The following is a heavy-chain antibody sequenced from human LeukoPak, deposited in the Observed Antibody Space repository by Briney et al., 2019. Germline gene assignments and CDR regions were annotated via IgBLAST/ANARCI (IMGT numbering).Heavy chain of an antibody. D-gene: IGHD3-9*01. V-gene: IGHV3-30*02. CDR1: GFTFSSYG. Sequence: PGGSLRLSCAASGFTFSSYGMHWVRQAPGKGLEWVAFIRYDGSNKYYADSVKGRFTISRDNSKNTLYLQMNSLRAEDTAVYYCAKASDILTGYKREYYMDVWGKGTTVTISS. CDR2: IRYDGSNK. CDR3: AKASDILTGYKREYYMDV. J-gene: IGHJ6*03.